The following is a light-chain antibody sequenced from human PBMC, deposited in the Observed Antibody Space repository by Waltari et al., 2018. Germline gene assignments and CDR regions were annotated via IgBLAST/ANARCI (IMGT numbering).Light chain of an antibody. Sequence: HQPPATPPKLIIFEVSSRPSGVPDRFSVSKSGSTASLTISGLQAEDEGDYYCSSYTPSATLLFGGGTKLTVL. CDR3: SSYTPSATLL. V-gene: IGLV2-18*02. CDR2: EVS. J-gene: IGLJ2*01.